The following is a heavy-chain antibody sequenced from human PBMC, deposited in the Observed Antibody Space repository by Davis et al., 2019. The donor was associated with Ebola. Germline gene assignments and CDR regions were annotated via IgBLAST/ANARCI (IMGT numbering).Heavy chain of an antibody. CDR3: ARVSIGYYSNYYYSMDV. Sequence: GESLKTPCAAPGFTFSSYAMHWVRQAPGKGPEWVAVISYDGSNKYYADSVKGRFTISRDNSKNTLYLQMNSLRAEDTAVYYCARVSIGYYSNYYYSMDVWGKGTTVTVSS. J-gene: IGHJ6*04. D-gene: IGHD4-11*01. V-gene: IGHV3-30-3*01. CDR2: ISYDGSNK. CDR1: GFTFSSYA.